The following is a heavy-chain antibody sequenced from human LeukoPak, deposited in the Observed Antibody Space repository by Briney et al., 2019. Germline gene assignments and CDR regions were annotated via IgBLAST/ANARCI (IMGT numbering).Heavy chain of an antibody. D-gene: IGHD2-15*01. J-gene: IGHJ6*02. CDR2: IFYSGST. CDR1: GGSVSSSSYY. CDR3: ARGQYCSGGSCPYYYYGMDV. V-gene: IGHV4-39*07. Sequence: PSETLSLTCTVSGGSVSSSSYYWGWIRQPPGKGLEWIGSIFYSGSTYYNPSLKSRVTISVDTSKKQFSLKLSSVTAADTAVYYCARGQYCSGGSCPYYYYGMDVWGQGTTVTVSS.